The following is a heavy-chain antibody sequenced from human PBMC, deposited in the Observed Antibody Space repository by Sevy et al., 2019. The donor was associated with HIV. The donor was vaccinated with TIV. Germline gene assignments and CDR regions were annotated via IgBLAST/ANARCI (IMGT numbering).Heavy chain of an antibody. CDR3: ERGRKTTEEWLEELDYYYGLDV. CDR1: GFSLTTSD. CDR2: VRNDGSNK. D-gene: IGHD2-8*01. V-gene: IGHV3-30*02. Sequence: GGSLRLSCAASGFSLTTSDMHWVRQAPGKGLEWVAYVRNDGSNKYYADSVRDRFTISRDSPKNTLYLQMNSLGDEDTAIYYCERGRKTTEEWLEELDYYYGLDVWGQGTTVTVSS. J-gene: IGHJ6*02.